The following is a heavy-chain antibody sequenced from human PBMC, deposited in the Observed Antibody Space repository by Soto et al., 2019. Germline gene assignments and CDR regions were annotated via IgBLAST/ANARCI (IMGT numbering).Heavy chain of an antibody. CDR1: GFTFSKAW. J-gene: IGHJ3*02. CDR3: TTDSQYYFDAFDI. Sequence: GGSLRLSCAASGFTFSKAWMSWVRQAPGKGLEWVGRIKSKTDGGKTDYAAPVKGRFTISRDDSKNTLYLQMNSLKTEDTAVYYCTTDSQYYFDAFDIWGQGTMVTVSS. CDR2: IKSKTDGGKT. D-gene: IGHD3-10*01. V-gene: IGHV3-15*01.